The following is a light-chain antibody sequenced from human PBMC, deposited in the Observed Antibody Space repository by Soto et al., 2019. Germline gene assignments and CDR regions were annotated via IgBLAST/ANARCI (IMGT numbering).Light chain of an antibody. J-gene: IGKJ4*01. Sequence: EIVLTQSPGTLALSPGERATLSCRASQSVSSSYLAWYQQKPGQAPRLLIYGASSRATGIPDRFSVSGSGTDFTLTISRLEPEDFAVYYCQQYGSSRLTLGGGTQVEIK. CDR3: QQYGSSRLT. CDR1: QSVSSSY. V-gene: IGKV3-20*01. CDR2: GAS.